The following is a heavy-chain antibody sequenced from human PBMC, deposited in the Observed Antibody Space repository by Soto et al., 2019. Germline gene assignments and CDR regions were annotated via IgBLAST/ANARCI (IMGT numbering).Heavy chain of an antibody. D-gene: IGHD3-3*01. CDR2: ISAYNGNT. J-gene: IGHJ3*02. V-gene: IGHV1-18*01. CDR3: ARDYGITIFGVVPYGAFDI. CDR1: GYTFTSYG. Sequence: GASVKVSCKASGYTFTSYGISWVRQAPGQGLEWMGWISAYNGNTNYAQKLQGRVTMTTDTSTSTAYMELRSLRSDDTAVYYCARDYGITIFGVVPYGAFDIWGQGTMVTVSS.